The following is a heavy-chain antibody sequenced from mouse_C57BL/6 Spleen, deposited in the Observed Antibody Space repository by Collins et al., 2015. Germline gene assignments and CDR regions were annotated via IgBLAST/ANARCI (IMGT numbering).Heavy chain of an antibody. J-gene: IGHJ4*01. V-gene: IGHV1-26*01. Sequence: EVQQQQSGPELVKPGTSVRISCKASGYTFTDYYMNWVKQSHGKSLEWIGDINPNNGGTSYNQKFKGKATLTVDKSSSTAYMELRSLTSEDSAVYYCARAELYSYAMDYWGQGTSVTVSS. D-gene: IGHD2-12*01. CDR3: ARAELYSYAMDY. CDR1: GYTFTDYY. CDR2: INPNNGGT.